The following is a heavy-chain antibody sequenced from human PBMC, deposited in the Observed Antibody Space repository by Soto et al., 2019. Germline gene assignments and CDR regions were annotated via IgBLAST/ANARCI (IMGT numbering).Heavy chain of an antibody. J-gene: IGHJ4*02. CDR2: ISYDGSNK. CDR1: GFTFSSYA. D-gene: IGHD3-16*01. Sequence: ESGGGVVQPGRSLRLSCAASGFTFSSYAMHWVRQAPGKGLEWVAVISYDGSNKYYADSVKGRFTISRDNSKNTLYLQMNSLRAEDTAVYHGARRGLGLGADYWGQGTLVTVSS. CDR3: ARRGLGLGADY. V-gene: IGHV3-30-3*01.